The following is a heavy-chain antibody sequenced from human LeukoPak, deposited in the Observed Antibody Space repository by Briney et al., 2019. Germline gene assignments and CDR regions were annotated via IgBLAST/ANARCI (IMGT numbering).Heavy chain of an antibody. V-gene: IGHV1-18*01. CDR1: GYTFTSYG. J-gene: IGHJ6*03. D-gene: IGHD2-2*01. CDR3: AREGVVPAANYYYYYMDV. Sequence: ASVKVSCKASGYTFTSYGISGVGQPPGQGLEGMGWISAYNGNTNYAQKLQGGVTMTTDTSTSTAYMELRSLRSDDTAVYYCAREGVVPAANYYYYYMDVWGKGTTVTVSS. CDR2: ISAYNGNT.